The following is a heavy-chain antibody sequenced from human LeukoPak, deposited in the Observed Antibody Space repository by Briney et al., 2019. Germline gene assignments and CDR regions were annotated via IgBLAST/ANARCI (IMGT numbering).Heavy chain of an antibody. J-gene: IGHJ5*02. CDR1: GGSISSYY. V-gene: IGHV4-59*01. Sequence: PSETLSLTCIVSGGSISSYYWSWIRRPPGKGLEWIGYIYYSGTTNYNPSLKSRVTLSVDTSKNQFSLKLTSVTAADTAVYYCARDSSGYYHWFDPWGQGTLVTVSS. CDR3: ARDSSGYYHWFDP. D-gene: IGHD3-22*01. CDR2: IYYSGTT.